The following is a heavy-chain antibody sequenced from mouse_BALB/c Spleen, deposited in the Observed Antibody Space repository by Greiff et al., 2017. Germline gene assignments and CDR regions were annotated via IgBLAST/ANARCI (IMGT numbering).Heavy chain of an antibody. CDR2: ISSGSSTI. CDR1: GFTFSSFG. J-gene: IGHJ4*01. D-gene: IGHD2-4*01. Sequence: EVKLVESGGGLVQPGGSRKLSCAASGFTFSSFGMHWVRQAPEKGLEWVAYISSGSSTIYYADTVKGRFTISRDNPKNTLFLQMTSLRSEDTAMYYFARRYDYLDYWGQGTSVTVSS. CDR3: ARRYDYLDY. V-gene: IGHV5-17*02.